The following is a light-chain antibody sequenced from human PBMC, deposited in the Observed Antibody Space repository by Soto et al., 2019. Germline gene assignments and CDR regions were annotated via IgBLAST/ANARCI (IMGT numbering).Light chain of an antibody. Sequence: EIVMTQSPATLSVSPGERATISCRASQSVSSNLAWYQQKPGQAPRLLMYGASTRATGIPARFSGSGSGTEFTLTISSLQSEDFAVYYCQQYNNWPQTFGQGTKVDIK. CDR3: QQYNNWPQT. CDR1: QSVSSN. J-gene: IGKJ1*01. CDR2: GAS. V-gene: IGKV3-15*01.